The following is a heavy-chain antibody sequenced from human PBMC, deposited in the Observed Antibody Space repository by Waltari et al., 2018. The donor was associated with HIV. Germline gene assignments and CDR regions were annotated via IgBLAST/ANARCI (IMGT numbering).Heavy chain of an antibody. CDR2: INPRTGGT. CDR1: GYDFIAYY. V-gene: IGHV1-2*06. CDR3: ARMWSTGEGGDY. Sequence: QVQLVQSGAEVRKPGASVKVSCKTSGYDFIAYYLHWVQQAPGQGLEWMGRINPRTGGTNYEQRFQGRVTMTRDTSINTVYMELSKLTSDDTAVYFCARMWSTGEGGDYWGQGTPVAVSS. J-gene: IGHJ4*02. D-gene: IGHD2-8*02.